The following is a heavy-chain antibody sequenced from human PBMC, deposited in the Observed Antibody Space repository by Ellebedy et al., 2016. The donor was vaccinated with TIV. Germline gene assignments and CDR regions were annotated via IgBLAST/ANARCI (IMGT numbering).Heavy chain of an antibody. V-gene: IGHV1-69*13. CDR1: GGTFSSYA. CDR2: IIPIFGTA. CDR3: AGVPPYCGGDCPDNYYYYGMDV. Sequence: SVKVSXXASGGTFSSYAISWVRQAPGQGLEWMGGIIPIFGTANYAQKFQGRVTITADESTSTAYMELSSLRSEDTAVYYCAGVPPYCGGDCPDNYYYYGMDVWGQGTTVTVSS. D-gene: IGHD2-21*02. J-gene: IGHJ6*02.